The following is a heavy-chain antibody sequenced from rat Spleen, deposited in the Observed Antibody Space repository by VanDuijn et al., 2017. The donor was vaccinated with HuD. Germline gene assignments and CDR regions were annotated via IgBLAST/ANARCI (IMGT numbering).Heavy chain of an antibody. D-gene: IGHD1-9*01. CDR3: TTGDYGYTRLFAY. CDR2: SRYDGTIT. V-gene: IGHV5-20*01. Sequence: EVQLVESGGGLVQPGRSMKLSCAASGFTFSNSDMAWVRQAPTKGLEWVASSRYDGTITYYRDSVKGRFTISRNNAKDTLYLQMDSLRSEDTATYYCTTGDYGYTRLFAYWGQGTLVTVSS. CDR1: GFTFSNSD. J-gene: IGHJ3*01.